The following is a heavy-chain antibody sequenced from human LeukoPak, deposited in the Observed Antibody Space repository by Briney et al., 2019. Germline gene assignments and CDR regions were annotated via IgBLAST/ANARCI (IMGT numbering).Heavy chain of an antibody. V-gene: IGHV3-21*01. Sequence: GGSLRLSCAASGFTFSSYSMNCVRQAPGKGLQCVPSITSSSSYIYYADSVKGRFTISRDNAKNSLYLQTNSLRAEDTAVYYCAREMLAAVAAQSWGQGTLVTVSS. D-gene: IGHD6-19*01. J-gene: IGHJ5*02. CDR2: ITSSSSYI. CDR1: GFTFSSYS. CDR3: AREMLAAVAAQS.